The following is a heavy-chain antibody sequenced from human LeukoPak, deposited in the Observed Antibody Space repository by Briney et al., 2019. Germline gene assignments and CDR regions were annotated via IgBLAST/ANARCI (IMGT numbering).Heavy chain of an antibody. CDR3: ARGYFDFLSGYFYYFDL. CDR1: GFTLSKLD. J-gene: IGHJ4*02. CDR2: FTSSGDRT. V-gene: IGHV3-64*01. Sequence: PGGSLRLSCAASGFTLSKLDMHWVRQAPGKGLEDVSSFTSSGDRTFYASSVKGRFSVFRDNSKNTLFLQMGSLRPEDMAVYYCARGYFDFLSGYFYYFDLCGQGTLVTVSS. D-gene: IGHD3-3*01.